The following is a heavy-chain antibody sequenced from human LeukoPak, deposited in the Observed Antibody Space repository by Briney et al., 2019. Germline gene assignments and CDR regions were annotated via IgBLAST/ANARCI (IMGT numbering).Heavy chain of an antibody. Sequence: PGGSLRLSCAASGFTFSSYAMSWVRQAPGKGLEWVSVISGSGGSTNYADSVKGRFTISRDNSKNTLYLQMNSLRAEDTAVYYCGFYSSSWHDYWGQGTLVTVSS. D-gene: IGHD6-13*01. J-gene: IGHJ4*02. CDR2: ISGSGGST. CDR3: GFYSSSWHDY. V-gene: IGHV3-23*01. CDR1: GFTFSSYA.